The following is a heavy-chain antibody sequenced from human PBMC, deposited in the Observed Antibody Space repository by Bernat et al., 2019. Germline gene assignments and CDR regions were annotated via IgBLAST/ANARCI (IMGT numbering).Heavy chain of an antibody. CDR3: ARDRDSYGPYFDY. D-gene: IGHD5-18*01. J-gene: IGHJ4*02. Sequence: QLQLQESGPGLVKPSETLSLTCTVSGGSISSSSYYWGWIRQPPGKGLEWIGSIYYSGSTYYNPSLKSRVTISVDTSKNQFSLKLSSVTAADTAVYYCARDRDSYGPYFDYWGQGTLVTVSS. CDR1: GGSISSSSYY. V-gene: IGHV4-39*02. CDR2: IYYSGST.